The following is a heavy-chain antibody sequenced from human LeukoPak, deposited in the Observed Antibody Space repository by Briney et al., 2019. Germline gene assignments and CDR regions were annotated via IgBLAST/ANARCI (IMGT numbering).Heavy chain of an antibody. J-gene: IGHJ4*02. Sequence: ASVKVSCKASGGTFSSYAISWVRQAPGQGLEWMGGIIPIFGTANYAQKFQGRVTITADESTSTAYMELSSLRSEDTAVYYCARVALCGGDCYSFDYWGQGTLVTVSS. CDR1: GGTFSSYA. D-gene: IGHD2-21*02. CDR3: ARVALCGGDCYSFDY. CDR2: IIPIFGTA. V-gene: IGHV1-69*13.